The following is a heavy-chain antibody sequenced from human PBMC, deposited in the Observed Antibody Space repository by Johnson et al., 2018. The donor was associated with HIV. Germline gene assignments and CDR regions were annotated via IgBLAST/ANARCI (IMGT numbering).Heavy chain of an antibody. D-gene: IGHD1-26*01. J-gene: IGHJ3*01. CDR3: TKNREPANYDALDV. CDR2: ISYDGSNK. Sequence: HVQLVESGGGLAKPAWSPRLSCAASGLTFSSYAVHWVRQAPGKGLEWVAVISYDGSNKYYADSVKGRFTISRDNSKNTLYLQMSSLTAEDTAVYYCTKNREPANYDALDVWGQVTMVTVSS. CDR1: GLTFSSYA. V-gene: IGHV3-30-3*01.